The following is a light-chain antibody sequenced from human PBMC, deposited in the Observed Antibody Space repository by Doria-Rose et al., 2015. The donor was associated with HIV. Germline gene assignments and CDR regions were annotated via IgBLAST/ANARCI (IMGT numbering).Light chain of an antibody. Sequence: TQSPGTLSLSPGERATLSCRASQSFSSTYLAWYQQKPGQAPSLLIYDGSTRATGIPDRFSASGSRTDFTLTINRLEPEEFALYYCHQYGASWTFGQGTKVEI. CDR2: DGS. V-gene: IGKV3-20*01. J-gene: IGKJ1*01. CDR3: HQYGASWT. CDR1: QSFSSTY.